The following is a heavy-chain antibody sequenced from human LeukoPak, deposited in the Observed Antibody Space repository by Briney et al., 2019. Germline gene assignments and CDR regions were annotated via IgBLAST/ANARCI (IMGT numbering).Heavy chain of an antibody. Sequence: PGGSLRLSCAASGFTFSSYAMSWVRQAPGKGLEWVSAISGSGGSTYYVDSVKGRFTISRDNSKNTLYLQMNSLRAEDTAVYYCAKAPYSSSWFNYFDYWGQGTLVTVSS. CDR1: GFTFSSYA. J-gene: IGHJ4*02. CDR2: ISGSGGST. D-gene: IGHD6-13*01. CDR3: AKAPYSSSWFNYFDY. V-gene: IGHV3-23*01.